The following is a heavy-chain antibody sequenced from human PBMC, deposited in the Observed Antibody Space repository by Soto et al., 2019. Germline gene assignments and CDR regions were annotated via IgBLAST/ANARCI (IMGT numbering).Heavy chain of an antibody. CDR1: GFTFSSYA. CDR2: ISSSSSYI. D-gene: IGHD6-13*01. J-gene: IGHJ4*02. CDR3: AGGTQQLVLDY. Sequence: PGGSLRLSCAASGFTFSSYAMSWVRQAPGKGLEWVSAISSSSSYIYYADPVKGRFTISRDNAKNSLYLQMNSLRAEDTAVYYCAGGTQQLVLDYWGQGTLVTVSS. V-gene: IGHV3-21*01.